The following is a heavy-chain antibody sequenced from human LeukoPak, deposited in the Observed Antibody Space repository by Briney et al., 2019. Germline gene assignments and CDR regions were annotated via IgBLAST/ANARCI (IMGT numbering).Heavy chain of an antibody. V-gene: IGHV3-30*01. Sequence: GGSLRLSCAASGFTFSSYAMHWVRQAPGKGLEWVAVISYDGSNKYYADSVKGRFTISRDNSKNTLYLQMNSLRAEDTAVYYCARELRDYYYYMDVWGKGTTVTVSS. CDR1: GFTFSSYA. J-gene: IGHJ6*03. D-gene: IGHD5-12*01. CDR3: ARELRDYYYYMDV. CDR2: ISYDGSNK.